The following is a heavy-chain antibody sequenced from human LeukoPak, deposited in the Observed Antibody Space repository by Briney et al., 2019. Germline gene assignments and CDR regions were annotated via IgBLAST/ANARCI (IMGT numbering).Heavy chain of an antibody. Sequence: SETLSLTCTVSGGSISSYYWSWNRQPPGKGLEWIGYISHSGITYYNPSLKSRVTISVDRSKNQFSLKLSSVTAADTAVYYCARGRWLQLARFDYWGQGTLVTVSS. CDR1: GGSISSYY. J-gene: IGHJ4*02. CDR2: ISHSGIT. V-gene: IGHV4-59*12. CDR3: ARGRWLQLARFDY. D-gene: IGHD5-24*01.